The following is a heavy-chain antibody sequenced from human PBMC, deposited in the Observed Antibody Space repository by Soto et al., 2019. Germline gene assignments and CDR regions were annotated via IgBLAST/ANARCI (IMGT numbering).Heavy chain of an antibody. J-gene: IGHJ1*01. Sequence: QVQLVESGGGVVQPGTSLRLSCVGSGFTFRSYVIHWVRQAPGKGLEWAALTSYDGSGKYYGDSVRGRFTISRDNSRNTVDLQMDSLRLEDTALYYCARWGTTGGLDVWGQGTLVSVSS. D-gene: IGHD3-16*01. CDR3: ARWGTTGGLDV. CDR2: TSYDGSGK. CDR1: GFTFRSYV. V-gene: IGHV3-30*19.